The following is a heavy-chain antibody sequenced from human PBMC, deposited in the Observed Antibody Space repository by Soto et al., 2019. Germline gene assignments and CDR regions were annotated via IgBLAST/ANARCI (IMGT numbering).Heavy chain of an antibody. J-gene: IGHJ5*01. V-gene: IGHV3-23*01. CDR3: AKSAVLPAAPGWFDS. Sequence: PGGSLRLSCAASGFTFSNYAMNWVRQAPGKGLEWVSFINSGGDRRYYQDSVQGRFTISRDNSKNTLYLQINSLRAGDTAIYYCAKSAVLPAAPGWFDSRGKGIQVTVSS. CDR2: INSGGDRR. CDR1: GFTFSNYA. D-gene: IGHD2-8*02.